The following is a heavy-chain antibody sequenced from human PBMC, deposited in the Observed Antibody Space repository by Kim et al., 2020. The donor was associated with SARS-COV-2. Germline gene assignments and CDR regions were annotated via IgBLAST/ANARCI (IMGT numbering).Heavy chain of an antibody. Sequence: SETRSLTCTVSGGSISSGGYYWSWIRQHPGKGLEWIGYIYYSGSTYYNPSLKSRVTISVDTSKNQFSLKLSSVTAADTAVYYCARGPVRSVIVVVPAARGIDYWGQGTLVTVSS. CDR3: ARGPVRSVIVVVPAARGIDY. J-gene: IGHJ4*02. CDR2: IYYSGST. D-gene: IGHD2-2*01. V-gene: IGHV4-31*03. CDR1: GGSISSGGYY.